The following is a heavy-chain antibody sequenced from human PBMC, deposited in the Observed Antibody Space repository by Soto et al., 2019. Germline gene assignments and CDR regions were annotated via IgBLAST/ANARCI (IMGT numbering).Heavy chain of an antibody. CDR3: ARGKEDIVLVPAAIDYYYYGMDV. CDR1: GYTFTSYD. CDR2: MNPNSGNT. V-gene: IGHV1-8*01. D-gene: IGHD2-2*01. Sequence: QVQLVQSGAEVKKPGASVKVSCKASGYTFTSYDINWVRQATGQGLEWMGWMNPNSGNTGYAQKFQGRVTMTRNTSISTAYMELSSLRSEDTAVYYCARGKEDIVLVPAAIDYYYYGMDVWGQGTTVTVSS. J-gene: IGHJ6*02.